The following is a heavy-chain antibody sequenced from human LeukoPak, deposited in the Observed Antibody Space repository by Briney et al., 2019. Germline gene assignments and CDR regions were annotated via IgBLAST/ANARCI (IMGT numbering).Heavy chain of an antibody. V-gene: IGHV3-21*01. CDR1: GFTFSSYS. J-gene: IGHJ4*02. D-gene: IGHD3-22*01. CDR3: ARDLRELAYYYDSSGPTGPRGFADY. CDR2: ISSSSSYI. Sequence: PGGSLRLSCAASGFTFSSYSMNWVRQAPGKGLEWVSSISSSSSYIYYADSVKGRFTISRDNAKNSLYLQMNSLRAEDTDVYYCARDLRELAYYYDSSGPTGPRGFADYWGQGTLVTVSS.